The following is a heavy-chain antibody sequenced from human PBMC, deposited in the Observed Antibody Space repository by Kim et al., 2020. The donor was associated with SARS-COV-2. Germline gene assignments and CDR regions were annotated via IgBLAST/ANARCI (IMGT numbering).Heavy chain of an antibody. CDR2: ISGSGGST. D-gene: IGHD6-13*01. J-gene: IGHJ4*02. CDR3: AKDEYGSSWYGSDY. V-gene: IGHV3-23*01. Sequence: GGSLRLSCAASGFTFSSHAMSWVRQAPGKGLEWVSAISGSGGSTYYADSVKGRFTISRDNSKNTLYLQMNSLRAEDTAVYYCAKDEYGSSWYGSDYWGQGTLVTVSS. CDR1: GFTFSSHA.